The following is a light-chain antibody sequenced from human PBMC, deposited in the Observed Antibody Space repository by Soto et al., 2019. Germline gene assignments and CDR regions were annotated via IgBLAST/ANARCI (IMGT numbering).Light chain of an antibody. J-gene: IGLJ2*01. Sequence: QPVLTQPASVSGSPGQSITISCTGTSSDVGGYNYVSWYQQHPGKAPKLMIYDVNNRPSGVSYRFSGSKSGNTASLTISGLQAEDEADYYCSSYTSSSTPLFGGGTKLTVL. CDR1: SSDVGGYNY. CDR2: DVN. CDR3: SSYTSSSTPL. V-gene: IGLV2-14*01.